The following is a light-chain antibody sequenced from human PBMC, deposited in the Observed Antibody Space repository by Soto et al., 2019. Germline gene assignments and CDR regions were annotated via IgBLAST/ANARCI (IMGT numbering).Light chain of an antibody. CDR3: QQYNSYPLT. J-gene: IGKJ4*01. V-gene: IGKV1D-16*01. Sequence: DIQMTQSPSSVSASVGDRVTITCRASQDINKWLAWYQQKPGLAPNLVIYTASRLHGGGPSRFSGSGSGTEFTLTISSLQPDDFATYYCQQYNSYPLTFGGGTKVDI. CDR1: QDINKW. CDR2: TAS.